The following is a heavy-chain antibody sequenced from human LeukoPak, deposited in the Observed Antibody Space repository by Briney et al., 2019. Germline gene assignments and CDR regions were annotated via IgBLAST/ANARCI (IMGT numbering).Heavy chain of an antibody. J-gene: IGHJ4*02. D-gene: IGHD3-22*01. V-gene: IGHV3-23*01. CDR3: ARGFGYYDSSGYYSFDY. CDR2: ISGSGGST. Sequence: GGSLRLSCAASGFTFSSYAMSWVRQAPGKGLEWVSAISGSGGSTYYADSVKGRFTISRDNAKNSLYLQMNSLRAEDTAVYYCARGFGYYDSSGYYSFDYWGQGTLVTVSS. CDR1: GFTFSSYA.